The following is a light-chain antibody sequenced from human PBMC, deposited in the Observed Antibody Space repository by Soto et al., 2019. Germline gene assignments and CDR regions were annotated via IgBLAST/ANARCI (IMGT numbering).Light chain of an antibody. Sequence: EIVMTQSPATLSVSPGERATLSCRASQSVSSNLAWYQQKPGQAPRLLIYGASTSATCIPARFSGSGSGTEFTLAISSLQSEDFAVYYCQQYNNWPADTFGQGTKLEIK. CDR2: GAS. CDR1: QSVSSN. V-gene: IGKV3-15*01. CDR3: QQYNNWPADT. J-gene: IGKJ2*01.